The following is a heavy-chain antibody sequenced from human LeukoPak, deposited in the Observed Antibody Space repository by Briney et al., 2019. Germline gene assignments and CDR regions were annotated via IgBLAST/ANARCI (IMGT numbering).Heavy chain of an antibody. V-gene: IGHV1-18*01. Sequence: GASVKVSCKASGYTFTSYGITWVRQAPGQGLEWMGWSSVFNGNTNEAQKFQDRVIMTADTSTGTAYMELRSLRSDDTAVYYCARDIEQEMAKEDFDYYYMDVWGKGTTVTVSS. D-gene: IGHD5-24*01. CDR2: SSVFNGNT. CDR1: GYTFTSYG. J-gene: IGHJ6*03. CDR3: ARDIEQEMAKEDFDYYYMDV.